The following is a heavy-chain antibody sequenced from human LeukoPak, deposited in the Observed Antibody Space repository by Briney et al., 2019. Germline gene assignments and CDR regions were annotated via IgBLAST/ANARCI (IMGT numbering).Heavy chain of an antibody. V-gene: IGHV1-18*01. CDR1: GYTFTSYG. J-gene: IGHJ4*02. CDR3: ARLNRLSPVDC. D-gene: IGHD2/OR15-2a*01. CDR2: ISVYTGNT. Sequence: ASVKVSCKASGYTFTSYGISWVRQAPGQGLEWMGWISVYTGNTHYAQKLQGRVTMTTDTSTSTAYMELRSLRSDDTAVYYCARLNRLSPVDCWGQGTLVTVSS.